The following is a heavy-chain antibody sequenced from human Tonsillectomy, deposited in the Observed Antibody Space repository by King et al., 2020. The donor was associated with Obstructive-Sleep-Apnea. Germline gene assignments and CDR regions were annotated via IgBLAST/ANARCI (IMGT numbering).Heavy chain of an antibody. D-gene: IGHD1-14*01. J-gene: IGHJ4*02. V-gene: IGHV4-34*01. Sequence: VQLQQWGAGLLKPSETLSLTCAVYGGSFSGYYWSWIRQPPGKGLEWIGEINHSGSTNYNPSLKSRVTISVDTSKNQFSLKLSSVTAADTALYYCAGGYNHSPHYWGQGTLVTVSS. CDR2: INHSGST. CDR1: GGSFSGYY. CDR3: AGGYNHSPHY.